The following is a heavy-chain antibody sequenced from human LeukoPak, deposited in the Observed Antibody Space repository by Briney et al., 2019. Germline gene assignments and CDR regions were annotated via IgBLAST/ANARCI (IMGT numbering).Heavy chain of an antibody. CDR3: AKTTTGYSSGRFPGWPVDY. CDR2: IFGSGGST. CDR1: GFTFSSYA. J-gene: IGHJ4*02. Sequence: GGSLRLSCAASGFTFSSYAMYRVRQAPGKGLEWVSGIFGSGGSTHYADSVKGRFTISRGNSKNTVYLQMNSLRAEDTAVYYCAKTTTGYSSGRFPGWPVDYWGQGTLVTVSS. V-gene: IGHV3-23*01. D-gene: IGHD6-19*01.